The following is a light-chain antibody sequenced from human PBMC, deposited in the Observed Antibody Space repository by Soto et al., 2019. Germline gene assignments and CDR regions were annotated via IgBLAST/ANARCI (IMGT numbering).Light chain of an antibody. CDR1: QSVSSN. CDR3: QHFNNWPLT. Sequence: EIVLTQSPGTLSLSPGERATLSCRASQSVSSNLAWYQHKPGQAPTLLIYGASTRATGIPARFSGSGSGTEFTLTINSLQSEDFAVYYCQHFNNWPLTFGGGTKVDIK. CDR2: GAS. J-gene: IGKJ4*01. V-gene: IGKV3-15*01.